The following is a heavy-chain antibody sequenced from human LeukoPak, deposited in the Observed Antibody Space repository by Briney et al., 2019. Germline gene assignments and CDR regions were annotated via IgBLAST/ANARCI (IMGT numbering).Heavy chain of an antibody. D-gene: IGHD3/OR15-3a*01. J-gene: IGHJ5*02. CDR2: ISWNSGST. CDR3: VRGNFGPALWFDP. V-gene: IGHV3-9*01. CDR1: GFTFDDYA. Sequence: GGSLRLSCAASGFTFDDYAMHWVRQVPGKGLEWVSGISWNSGSTGYAGSVKGRFTMSRDNTKNSLYLQMNSLTPDDTALYYCVRGNFGPALWFDPWGQGTLVTVSS.